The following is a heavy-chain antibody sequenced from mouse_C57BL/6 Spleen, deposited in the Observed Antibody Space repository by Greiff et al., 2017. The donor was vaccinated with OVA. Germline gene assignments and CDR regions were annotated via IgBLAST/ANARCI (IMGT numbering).Heavy chain of an antibody. J-gene: IGHJ4*01. CDR1: GFTFSDYG. D-gene: IGHD2-14*01. CDR3: ARVHYAMDY. V-gene: IGHV5-15*01. CDR2: ISNLAYSI. Sequence: EVKLMESGGGLVQPGGSLKLSCAASGFTFSDYGMAWVRQAPRKGPEWVAFISNLAYSIYYADTVTGRFTISRENAKNTLYLEMSSLRSEDTAMYYCARVHYAMDYWGQGTSVTVSS.